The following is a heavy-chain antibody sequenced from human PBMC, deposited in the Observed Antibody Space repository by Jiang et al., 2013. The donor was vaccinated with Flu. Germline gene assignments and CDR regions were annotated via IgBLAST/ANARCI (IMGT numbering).Heavy chain of an antibody. CDR3: ARDSSSWPKRFEY. CDR2: IYYSGTT. Sequence: GSGLVKPSETLSLTCTVSGGSISSYYWSWIRQPPGKGLEWIGYIYYSGTTNYNPSLKSRVTMSLDTSKTQFSLRLSSVTAADTAVYYCARDSSSWPKRFEYWGQGTLVTVSS. CDR1: GGSISSYY. J-gene: IGHJ4*02. D-gene: IGHD6-13*01. V-gene: IGHV4-59*01.